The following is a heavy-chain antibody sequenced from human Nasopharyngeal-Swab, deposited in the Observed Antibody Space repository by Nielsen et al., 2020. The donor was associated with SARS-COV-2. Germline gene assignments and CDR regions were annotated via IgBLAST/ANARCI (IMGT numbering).Heavy chain of an antibody. CDR1: GGSFSGYY. Sequence: GSLRLSCAVYGGSFSGYYWSWIRQPPGKGLEWIGEINHSGSTNYNPSLKSRVTISVDTSKNQFSLKLSSVTAADTAVYYCARDVGLQWLSLYWYFDLWGRGTLVTVSS. D-gene: IGHD3-22*01. CDR2: INHSGST. V-gene: IGHV4-34*01. CDR3: ARDVGLQWLSLYWYFDL. J-gene: IGHJ2*01.